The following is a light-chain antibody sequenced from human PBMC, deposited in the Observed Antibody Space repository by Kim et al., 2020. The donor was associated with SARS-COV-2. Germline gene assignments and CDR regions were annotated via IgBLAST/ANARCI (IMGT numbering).Light chain of an antibody. CDR2: GKN. Sequence: ALGQKVRSKCQGYSLRRYYESWYQKKPGQAPVLVIYGKNNPPSGIPDRFSGSSSGNTASLTITGAQAEDEADYYCNSRDSSGNHWVFGGGTQLTVL. CDR1: SLRRYY. J-gene: IGLJ3*02. V-gene: IGLV3-19*01. CDR3: NSRDSSGNHWV.